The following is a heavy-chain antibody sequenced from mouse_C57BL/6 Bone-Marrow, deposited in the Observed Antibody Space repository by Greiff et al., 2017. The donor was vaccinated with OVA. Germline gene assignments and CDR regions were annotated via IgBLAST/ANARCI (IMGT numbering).Heavy chain of an antibody. CDR2: IWSGGST. CDR1: GFSLTSYG. D-gene: IGHD2-3*01. Sequence: VQLQESGPGLVQPSQSLSITCTVSGFSLTSYGVHWVRQSPGKGLEWLGVIWSGGSTDYNAAFISRLSISKDNSKSQVFFKMNGLQADTTAIYYCASRWLLPPYYPMDYWGQGTSVTVSS. V-gene: IGHV2-2*01. CDR3: ASRWLLPPYYPMDY. J-gene: IGHJ4*01.